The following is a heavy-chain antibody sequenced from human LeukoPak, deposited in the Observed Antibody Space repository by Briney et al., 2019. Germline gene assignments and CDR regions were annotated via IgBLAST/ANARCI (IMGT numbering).Heavy chain of an antibody. V-gene: IGHV1-18*01. J-gene: IGHJ3*02. D-gene: IGHD5-18*01. Sequence: ASVKVSCKASGYTFTSYGISWVRQAPGQGLEWMGWISAYNGNTNYAQKLQGSVTMTTDTSTSTAYMGLRSLRSDDTAVYYCARDRTAMPYDAFDIWGQGTMVTVSS. CDR1: GYTFTSYG. CDR2: ISAYNGNT. CDR3: ARDRTAMPYDAFDI.